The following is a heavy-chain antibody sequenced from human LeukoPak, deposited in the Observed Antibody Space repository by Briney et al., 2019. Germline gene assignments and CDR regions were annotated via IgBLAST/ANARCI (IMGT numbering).Heavy chain of an antibody. J-gene: IGHJ4*02. CDR2: ISYDGSDK. Sequence: QPGGSLRLSCAASGFTFSSHGMHWVRQAPGKGLEWVAVISYDGSDKYYADSVQGRFTISRDSSKNTLYLQMNSLRAEDTAVYYCAKDIVGRITVTGSLGNSYIDYWGQGTLVTVSS. CDR3: AKDIVGRITVTGSLGNSYIDY. D-gene: IGHD6-19*01. V-gene: IGHV3-30*18. CDR1: GFTFSSHG.